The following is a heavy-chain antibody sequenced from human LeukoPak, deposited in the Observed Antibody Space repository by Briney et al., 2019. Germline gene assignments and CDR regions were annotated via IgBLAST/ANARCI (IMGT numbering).Heavy chain of an antibody. V-gene: IGHV1-46*01. CDR1: GYTFTGYY. Sequence: ASVKVSCKASGYTFTGYYMHWVRQAPGQGLKWMGWINPNGGSTSYAQKFQGRVTMTRDTSTSTVYMELSSLRSEGTAVYFCARERDYKFDYWGQGALVTVSS. CDR3: ARERDYKFDY. J-gene: IGHJ4*02. D-gene: IGHD4-11*01. CDR2: INPNGGST.